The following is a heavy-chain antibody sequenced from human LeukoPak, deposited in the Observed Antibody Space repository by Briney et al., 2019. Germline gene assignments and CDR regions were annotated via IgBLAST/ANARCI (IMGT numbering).Heavy chain of an antibody. CDR3: ARMDSGWCYFDY. D-gene: IGHD6-19*01. J-gene: IGHJ4*02. Sequence: PSETLSLTCTVSGGSISSYYWSWIRQPPGKGLEWIGYIYYSGSTNYNPSLKSRVTISVDTSKNQFSLKLSSVTAADTAVYYCARMDSGWCYFDYWGQGTLVTVSS. V-gene: IGHV4-59*01. CDR1: GGSISSYY. CDR2: IYYSGST.